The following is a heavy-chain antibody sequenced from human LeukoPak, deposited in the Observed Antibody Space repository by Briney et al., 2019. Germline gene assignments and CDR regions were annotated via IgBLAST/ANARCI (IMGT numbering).Heavy chain of an antibody. Sequence: ASVKVSCKASGYSFTGYYIHWVRQAPGQGLEWMAWINPNSGDTNFAQKFQGRVTMTRDASISTVYMELSRLRSDDTAVFFCARGYYDSSDFEYFQHWGQGTLVTVSS. CDR1: GYSFTGYY. J-gene: IGHJ1*01. CDR2: INPNSGDT. CDR3: ARGYYDSSDFEYFQH. V-gene: IGHV1-2*02. D-gene: IGHD3-22*01.